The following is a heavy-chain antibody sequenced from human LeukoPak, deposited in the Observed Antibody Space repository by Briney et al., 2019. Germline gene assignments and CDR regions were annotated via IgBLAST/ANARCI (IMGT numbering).Heavy chain of an antibody. CDR3: ARAHNWNYFFDY. V-gene: IGHV1-2*02. CDR1: GHTFTGYY. Sequence: ASVKVSCKASGHTFTGYYMHWLRQAPGQGLEWMGWINPNSGGTNYAQKFQGRVTMTRDTSISTAYMELSRLRSDDTAVCYCARAHNWNYFFDYWGQGTLVTVSS. CDR2: INPNSGGT. D-gene: IGHD1-7*01. J-gene: IGHJ4*02.